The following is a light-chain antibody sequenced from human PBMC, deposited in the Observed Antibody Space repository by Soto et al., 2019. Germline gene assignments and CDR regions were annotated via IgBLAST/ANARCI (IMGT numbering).Light chain of an antibody. CDR2: GTS. V-gene: IGKV3-20*01. Sequence: VLSHPPGTLSLARGDRATLSCRTSERIYSAYLGWYQQKPGQAPRLLIYGTSSRATGIPDRFSGSGSGTDFTLTISRLEPEDFAVYYCQQYGNSPITFGQGTRLEIK. CDR3: QQYGNSPIT. J-gene: IGKJ5*01. CDR1: ERIYSAY.